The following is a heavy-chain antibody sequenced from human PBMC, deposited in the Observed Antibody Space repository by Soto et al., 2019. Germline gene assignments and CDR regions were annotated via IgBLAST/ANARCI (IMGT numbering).Heavy chain of an antibody. Sequence: PSDTLSLSCTVSGGSIKSDYYWAWVRQFPGGGLQWMGYKYYSGATDSDPSLERRVSFSVDMSKNQFSLNLTSVTVADTAVYYCARGRPNYFYYGLDVWGQGIPVTVSS. J-gene: IGHJ6*02. CDR2: KYYSGAT. CDR1: GGSIKSDYY. V-gene: IGHV4-30-4*02. CDR3: ARGRPNYFYYGLDV.